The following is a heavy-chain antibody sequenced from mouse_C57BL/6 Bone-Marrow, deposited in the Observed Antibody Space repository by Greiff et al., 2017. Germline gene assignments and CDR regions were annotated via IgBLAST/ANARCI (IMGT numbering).Heavy chain of an antibody. D-gene: IGHD1-1*01. CDR3: ARGTTVVATGFDY. Sequence: EVHLVESGGGLVQPGGSLSLSCAASGFTFTDYYMSWVRQPPGKALEWLGFIRNKANGYTTEYSASVKGRFSISSENSHSILYLQMNALRAEDSATYYGARGTTVVATGFDYWGQGTTLTVSS. V-gene: IGHV7-3*01. CDR2: IRNKANGYTT. J-gene: IGHJ2*01. CDR1: GFTFTDYY.